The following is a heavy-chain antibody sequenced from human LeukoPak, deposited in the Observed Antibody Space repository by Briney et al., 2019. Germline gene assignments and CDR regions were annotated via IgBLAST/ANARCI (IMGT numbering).Heavy chain of an antibody. CDR3: ARELYNWNGRRHAIDI. J-gene: IGHJ3*02. CDR1: GGSISRYY. V-gene: IGHV4-59*01. D-gene: IGHD1-20*01. Sequence: PSETLSLTCTVSGGSISRYYWSWVRQPPGKGLEYIGNIYYSGSTNYNPSLKSRVTISLDTSRSQFSLKLTSVTAADTAVYYCARELYNWNGRRHAIDIWGQGTTVTVSS. CDR2: IYYSGST.